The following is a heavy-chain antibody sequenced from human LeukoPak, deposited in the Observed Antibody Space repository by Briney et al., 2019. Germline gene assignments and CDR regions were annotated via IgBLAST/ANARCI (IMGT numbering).Heavy chain of an antibody. Sequence: GASVKVSCKGSGGGFTSYRCTWGRQAPGQGGEWMGGIMPIFGTANSAQKFQGRATLPTDESTSTAYMELTSLRSEDTAVYYCARGRVAIWAYQPHVMDVWGKGTPVPLSS. CDR1: GGGFTSYR. D-gene: IGHD2-2*01. V-gene: IGHV1-69*05. CDR2: IMPIFGTA. J-gene: IGHJ6*04. CDR3: ARGRVAIWAYQPHVMDV.